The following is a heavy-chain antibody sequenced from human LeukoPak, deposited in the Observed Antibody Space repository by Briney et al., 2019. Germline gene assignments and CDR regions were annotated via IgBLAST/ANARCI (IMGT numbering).Heavy chain of an antibody. V-gene: IGHV4-4*07. CDR3: ARAERYYDILTGYYNVGRFDP. CDR1: GGSISSYY. Sequence: PSETLSLTCTVSGGSISSYYWSWIRQPAGKGLEWIGRIYTSGSTNFNPSLKSRVTMSVDTSKNQFSLKLSSVTAADTAVYYCARAERYYDILTGYYNVGRFDPWGQGTLVTVSS. J-gene: IGHJ5*02. CDR2: IYTSGST. D-gene: IGHD3-9*01.